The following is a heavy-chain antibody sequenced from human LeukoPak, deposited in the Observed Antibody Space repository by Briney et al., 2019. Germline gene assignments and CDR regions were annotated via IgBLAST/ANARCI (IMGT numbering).Heavy chain of an antibody. J-gene: IGHJ5*02. CDR1: GFTFTDHY. V-gene: IGHV3-72*01. Sequence: PGGSLRLSCATSGFTFTDHYMDWVRQPPGKGLDWVARIRNRPKSYTTEYAASVKGRFTISRDDSQSSLFLQMSGLRTEDTAMYYCSISYVPGKDAYFDRRGQGTLVTVSS. CDR3: SISYVPGKDAYFDR. CDR2: IRNRPKSYTT. D-gene: IGHD3-10*02.